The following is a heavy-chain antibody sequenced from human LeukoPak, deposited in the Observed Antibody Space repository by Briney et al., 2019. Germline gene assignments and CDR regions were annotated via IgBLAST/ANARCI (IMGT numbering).Heavy chain of an antibody. J-gene: IGHJ6*03. CDR3: ARGWYCSSTSCYPEDYYYYMDV. V-gene: IGHV4-61*01. CDR1: GGSISSGSYY. CDR2: IYYSGST. Sequence: SETLSLTCTVSGGSISSGSYYWSWIRQPPGKGLEWIGYIYYSGSTNYNPSLKSRVTISVDTSKNQFSLKLSSVTAADTAVYYCARGWYCSSTSCYPEDYYYYMDVWGKGTTVTVSS. D-gene: IGHD2-2*01.